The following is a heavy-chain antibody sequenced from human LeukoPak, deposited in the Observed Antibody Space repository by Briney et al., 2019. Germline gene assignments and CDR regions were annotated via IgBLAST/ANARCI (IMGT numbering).Heavy chain of an antibody. CDR2: ISWNSGSI. CDR1: GFTFDDYA. Sequence: GGSLRLSCAASGFTFDDYAMHWVRQAPGKGLEWVSGISWNSGSIGYADSVKGRFTISRDNAKNSLYLQMNSLRAEDTALYYCAKAHLAVAGFDYWGQGTLVTVSS. V-gene: IGHV3-9*01. J-gene: IGHJ4*02. CDR3: AKAHLAVAGFDY. D-gene: IGHD6-19*01.